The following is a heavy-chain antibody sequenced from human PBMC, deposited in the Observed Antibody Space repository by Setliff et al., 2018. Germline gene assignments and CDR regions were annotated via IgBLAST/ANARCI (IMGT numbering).Heavy chain of an antibody. V-gene: IGHV1-2*02. D-gene: IGHD6-19*01. CDR2: INPNSGGT. J-gene: IGHJ4*02. CDR3: ARSRMAVARDLDY. CDR1: GYTFTGYY. Sequence: GASVKVSCKASGYTFTGYYMHWVRQAPGQGLEWMGWINPNSGGTNYAQKFQGRVTMTRDTSIGTAYMELSRLRSDDTAVYYCARSRMAVARDLDYWGPGNPGHRLL.